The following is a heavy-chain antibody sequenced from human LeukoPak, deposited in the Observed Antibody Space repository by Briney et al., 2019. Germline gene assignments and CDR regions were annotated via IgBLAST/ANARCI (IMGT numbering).Heavy chain of an antibody. J-gene: IGHJ4*02. D-gene: IGHD4-17*01. V-gene: IGHV3-15*01. CDR1: GFTFSNAW. Sequence: GGSLRLSCAASGFTFSNAWMSWVRQAPGKGLEWVCRIKSKTDGGTTDYAAPVKGRFTISRDDSKNTLYLQMNSLKTEDTAVYYCTTDHHDWGDYALDYWGQGTLVTVSS. CDR3: TTDHHDWGDYALDY. CDR2: IKSKTDGGTT.